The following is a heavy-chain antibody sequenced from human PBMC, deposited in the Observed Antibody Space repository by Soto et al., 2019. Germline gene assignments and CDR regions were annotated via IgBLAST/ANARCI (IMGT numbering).Heavy chain of an antibody. CDR3: ARDAAVPGEADRFDY. D-gene: IGHD6-19*01. J-gene: IGHJ4*02. V-gene: IGHV4-4*02. CDR2: VFHKGIT. Sequence: SETLSLTCSVSGDSIKSNVWWSWVRQSPGKALEWIGEVFHKGITNYNPSLWGRVTMSVDKANNQFSLRLTSVTAADTGIYYCARDAAVPGEADRFDYWGQGILVTSPQ. CDR1: GDSIKSNVW.